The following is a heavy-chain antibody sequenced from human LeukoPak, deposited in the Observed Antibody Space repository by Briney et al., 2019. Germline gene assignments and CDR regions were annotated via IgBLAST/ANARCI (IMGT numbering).Heavy chain of an antibody. Sequence: GGSLRLSCVASGFTFSNSRMHWVRQVPGKGLVWVSRIHSDGSSTDYADSVKGRFTISRDNAKNTVYLQMNSLRAEDTAVYYCAREVAVSDAFDVWGQGTMVTVSS. J-gene: IGHJ3*01. CDR3: AREVAVSDAFDV. CDR1: GFTFSNSR. D-gene: IGHD1-14*01. V-gene: IGHV3-74*01. CDR2: IHSDGSST.